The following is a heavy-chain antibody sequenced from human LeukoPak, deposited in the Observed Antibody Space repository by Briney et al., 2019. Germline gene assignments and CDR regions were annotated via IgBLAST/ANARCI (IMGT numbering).Heavy chain of an antibody. CDR1: GFTFSSYS. D-gene: IGHD3-22*01. CDR3: ARGRGDDSSGFTFDY. CDR2: ISSSSSYI. Sequence: GGSLRLSCAASGFTFSSYSMNWVRPAPGKGLEWASSISSSSSYIYYADSVKGRFTISRDNAKNSLYLQMNSLRAEDTAVYYCARGRGDDSSGFTFDYWGQGTLVTVSS. J-gene: IGHJ4*02. V-gene: IGHV3-21*01.